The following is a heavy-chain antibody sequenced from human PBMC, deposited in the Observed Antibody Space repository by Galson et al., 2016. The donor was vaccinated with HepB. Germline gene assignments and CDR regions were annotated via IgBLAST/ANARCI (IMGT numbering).Heavy chain of an antibody. CDR1: GVSISDYY. D-gene: IGHD3-10*01. V-gene: IGHV4-59*08. CDR2: VLYIGSP. J-gene: IGHJ5*02. Sequence: SETLSLTCTVSGVSISDYYWAWIRQSPGKGLEWIGYVLYIGSPNYNPSLKSRVSMSVDTSKNQLSLNLTSVTAADTAVYYGARRSHRGWFDPWGQGTLVTLSS. CDR3: ARRSHRGWFDP.